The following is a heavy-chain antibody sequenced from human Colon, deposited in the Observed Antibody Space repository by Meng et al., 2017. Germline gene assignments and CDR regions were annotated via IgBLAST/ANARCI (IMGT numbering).Heavy chain of an antibody. V-gene: IGHV3-49*03. Sequence: GESLKISCTASGFIFGDYPVIWLRQAPGKGPEWVGFIRDKAHGGATEYAASVKGRFTISRDDSKNIAYLQMNSLKVEDTAVYYCSRKPYCDSTSCYAFEIWGQGTMVTVSS. CDR3: SRKPYCDSTSCYAFEI. CDR2: IRDKAHGGAT. J-gene: IGHJ3*02. D-gene: IGHD2-2*01. CDR1: GFIFGDYP.